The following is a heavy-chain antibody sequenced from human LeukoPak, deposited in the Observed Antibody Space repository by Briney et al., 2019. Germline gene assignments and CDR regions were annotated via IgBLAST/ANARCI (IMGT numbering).Heavy chain of an antibody. V-gene: IGHV3-30-3*01. D-gene: IGHD3-3*02. Sequence: GGSLRLSCAASGFTFSSYALHWVRQTPGKGLEWVGAISYDGSTPYYADSVKGRFTISRDNSKNTLFLQLNSLRAEDTAVYYCARSSSFADYWGQGTLVTVSS. J-gene: IGHJ4*02. CDR1: GFTFSSYA. CDR2: ISYDGSTP. CDR3: ARSSSFADY.